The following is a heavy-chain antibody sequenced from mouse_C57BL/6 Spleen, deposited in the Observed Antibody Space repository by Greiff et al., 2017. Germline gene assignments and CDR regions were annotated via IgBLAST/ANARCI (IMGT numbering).Heavy chain of an antibody. CDR2: INPNNGGT. CDR3: ARSYDYDDGDV. Sequence: LVEPGASVKISCKASGYTFTDYYMNWVKQSHGKSLEWIGDINPNNGGTSYNQKFKGKATLTVDKSSSTAYMELRSLTSEDSAVYYCARSYDYDDGDVWGTGTTVTVSS. CDR1: GYTFTDYY. D-gene: IGHD2-4*01. J-gene: IGHJ1*03. V-gene: IGHV1-26*01.